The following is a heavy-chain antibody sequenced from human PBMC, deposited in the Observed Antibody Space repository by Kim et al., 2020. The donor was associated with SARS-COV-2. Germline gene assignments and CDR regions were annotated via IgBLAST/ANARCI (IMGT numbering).Heavy chain of an antibody. CDR2: IYSGGST. V-gene: IGHV3-53*01. D-gene: IGHD5-12*01. J-gene: IGHJ4*01. Sequence: GGSLRLSCAASGFSVSHNNMAWVRQAPGKGLEWVSAIYSGGSTFHADSVGGRFTISRDNSRSTLYLQMNSLRADDTAVYYCAREGLSSGDGWGFDYWG. CDR1: GFSVSHNN. CDR3: AREGLSSGDGWGFDY.